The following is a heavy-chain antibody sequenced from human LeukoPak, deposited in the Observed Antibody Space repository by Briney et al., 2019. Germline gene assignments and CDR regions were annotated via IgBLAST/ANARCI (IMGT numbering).Heavy chain of an antibody. Sequence: ASAKVSCKASGYTFTSYAMHWVRQAPGQRLEWMGWINAGNGNTKYSQKFQGRVTITRDTSASTAYTELSSLRSEDTAVYYCARDGVVVPAAYDYWGQGTLVTVSS. CDR2: INAGNGNT. D-gene: IGHD2-2*01. CDR3: ARDGVVVPAAYDY. J-gene: IGHJ4*02. CDR1: GYTFTSYA. V-gene: IGHV1-3*01.